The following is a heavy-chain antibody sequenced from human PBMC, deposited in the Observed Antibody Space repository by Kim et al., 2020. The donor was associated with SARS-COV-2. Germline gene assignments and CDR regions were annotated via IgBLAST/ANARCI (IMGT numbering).Heavy chain of an antibody. CDR3: ATLWFGEDANGFDP. Sequence: SETLSLTCTVSGGSISSYYWSWIRQPPGKGLEWIGYIYYSGSTNYNPSLKSRVTISVDTSKNQFSLKLSSVTAADTAVYYCATLWFGEDANGFDPWGQGTLVTVSS. CDR2: IYYSGST. CDR1: GGSISSYY. D-gene: IGHD3-10*01. J-gene: IGHJ5*02. V-gene: IGHV4-59*08.